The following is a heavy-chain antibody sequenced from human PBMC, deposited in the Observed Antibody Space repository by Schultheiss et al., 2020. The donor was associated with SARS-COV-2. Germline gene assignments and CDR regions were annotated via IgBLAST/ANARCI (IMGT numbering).Heavy chain of an antibody. CDR2: IWYDGSNK. V-gene: IGHV3-33*06. CDR1: GFTFSSYG. D-gene: IGHD3-9*01. J-gene: IGHJ6*02. Sequence: GGSLRLSCAASGFTFSSYGMHWVRQAPGKGLEWVAVIWYDGSNKYYTDSVKGRFTISRDNSKNTLYLQMNSLRAEDTAVFYCAKDRVDVYYYYYYGMDVWGQGTTVTVSS. CDR3: AKDRVDVYYYYYYGMDV.